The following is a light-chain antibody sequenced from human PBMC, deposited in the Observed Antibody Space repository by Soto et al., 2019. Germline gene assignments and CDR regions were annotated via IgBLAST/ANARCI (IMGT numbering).Light chain of an antibody. V-gene: IGKV1-39*01. CDR2: AAS. Sequence: DIQMSQSRTSLSASXXDRVXISCRASQDISSSLNWYQHKSGQAPXLLIYAASGLHSGVPSRFSGSGSGTDFTLTISSLQPEDFATYYCQQSYVTPGTFGQGTKV. J-gene: IGKJ1*01. CDR1: QDISSS. CDR3: QQSYVTPGT.